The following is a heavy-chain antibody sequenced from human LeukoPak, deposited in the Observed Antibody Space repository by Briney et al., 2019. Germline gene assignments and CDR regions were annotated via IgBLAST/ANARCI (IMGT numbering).Heavy chain of an antibody. V-gene: IGHV1-18*01. J-gene: IGHJ5*02. Sequence: ASVKVSCKASGYTFTSYGISWVRRAPGQGLEWMGWISAYNGNTNYAQKLQGRVTMTTDTSTSTAYMELRSLRSDDTAVYYCAREESITIFGVASNWFDPWGQGTLVTVSS. D-gene: IGHD3-3*01. CDR3: AREESITIFGVASNWFDP. CDR1: GYTFTSYG. CDR2: ISAYNGNT.